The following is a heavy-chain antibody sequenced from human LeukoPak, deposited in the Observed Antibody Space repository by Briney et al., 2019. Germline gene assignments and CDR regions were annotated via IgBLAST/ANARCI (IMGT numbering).Heavy chain of an antibody. CDR3: ASLAETVVTQDDAFDI. V-gene: IGHV4-59*08. CDR2: IYYSGST. J-gene: IGHJ3*02. CDR1: GGSISSYY. Sequence: SETLSLTCTVSGGSISSYYWSWIRQPPGKGLEWIGYIYYSGSTNYNPSLKSRVTISVDTSKNQFSLKLSSVTAADTAVYYCASLAETVVTQDDAFDIWGQGTMVTVSS. D-gene: IGHD4-23*01.